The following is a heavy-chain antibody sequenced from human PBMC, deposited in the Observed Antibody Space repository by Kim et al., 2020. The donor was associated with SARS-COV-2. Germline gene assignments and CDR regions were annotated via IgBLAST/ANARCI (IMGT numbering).Heavy chain of an antibody. Sequence: GGSLRLSCAASGFTFSDYYISWIRQAPGKGLEWVSYISSSGSTIYYADSVKGRFTISRDNAKNSLYLQMNSLRAEDTAVYYCARDHAIQLSENYYYYYGMDVWGQGTTVTVSS. CDR3: ARDHAIQLSENYYYYYGMDV. CDR2: ISSSGSTI. D-gene: IGHD5-18*01. J-gene: IGHJ6*02. V-gene: IGHV3-11*01. CDR1: GFTFSDYY.